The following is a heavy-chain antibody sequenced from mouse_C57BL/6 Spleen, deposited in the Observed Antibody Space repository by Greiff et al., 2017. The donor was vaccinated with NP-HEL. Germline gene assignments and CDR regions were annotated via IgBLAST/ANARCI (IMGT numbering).Heavy chain of an antibody. J-gene: IGHJ4*01. Sequence: EVQLQQSGPELVKPGASVKISCKASGYTFTDYYMNWVKQSHGKSLEWIGDINPNNGGTSYNQKFKGKATLTVDKSSSTAYMELRSLTSEDSAVYYCARELRLYYYAMDYWGQGTSVTVSS. CDR2: INPNNGGT. CDR3: ARELRLYYYAMDY. D-gene: IGHD3-2*02. V-gene: IGHV1-26*01. CDR1: GYTFTDYY.